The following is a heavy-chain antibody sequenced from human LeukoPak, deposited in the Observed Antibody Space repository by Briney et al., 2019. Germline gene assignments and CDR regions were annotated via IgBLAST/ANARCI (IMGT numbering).Heavy chain of an antibody. CDR2: ISSTSSYI. Sequence: PGGSLRLSCAGSGFTFSSYSMNWVRQAPGKGLEWVSSISSTSSYIYYADSLKGRFTIFRDNAKNSLYLQMNSLRAEDTAVYYCARVGSGSYWGYFDYWGQGTLVTVSS. D-gene: IGHD1-26*01. J-gene: IGHJ4*02. V-gene: IGHV3-21*01. CDR1: GFTFSSYS. CDR3: ARVGSGSYWGYFDY.